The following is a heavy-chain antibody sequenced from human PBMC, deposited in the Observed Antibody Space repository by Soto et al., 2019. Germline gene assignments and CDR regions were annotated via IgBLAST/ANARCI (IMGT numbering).Heavy chain of an antibody. Sequence: QVQLVQSGAEVKKPGSSVKVSCKASGGTFSSYTISWSRQAPGQGLEWMGRIIPILGRANYAQKFQGRVTITADKSTSTAYVELSSLRSEYTAVYYCAAGYSSGWSFDYWGQGTLVPVSS. J-gene: IGHJ4*02. CDR2: IIPILGRA. CDR3: AAGYSSGWSFDY. D-gene: IGHD6-19*01. CDR1: GGTFSSYT. V-gene: IGHV1-69*02.